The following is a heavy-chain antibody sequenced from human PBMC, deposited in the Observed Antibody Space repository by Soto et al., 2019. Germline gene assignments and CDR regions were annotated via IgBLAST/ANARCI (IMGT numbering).Heavy chain of an antibody. V-gene: IGHV4-4*02. CDR1: GGSIGSSNW. Sequence: PSETLSLTCAVSGGSIGSSNWWSWVRQPPGKGLEWIGETSLGGTTNYNPSLKSRVTISVDKAENQLSLKLSSVTAADTAVYYCARNGGFSLDYWGQGALVNVSS. D-gene: IGHD3-3*01. CDR3: ARNGGFSLDY. J-gene: IGHJ4*02. CDR2: TSLGGTT.